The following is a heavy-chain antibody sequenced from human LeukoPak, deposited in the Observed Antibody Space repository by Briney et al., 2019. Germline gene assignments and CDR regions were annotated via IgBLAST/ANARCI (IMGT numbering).Heavy chain of an antibody. CDR2: IHYSGST. CDR1: GGSISSDY. J-gene: IGHJ5*02. V-gene: IGHV4-59*01. D-gene: IGHD6-13*01. CDR3: ARDLDGGSSFP. Sequence: KTSETLSLTCTVSGGSISSDYWSWIRQPPGKGLEWIGYIHYSGSTNYNPSLKSRVTISVDTSKNQFSLKLSSVTAADTAVYYCARDLDGGSSFPWGQGTLVTVSS.